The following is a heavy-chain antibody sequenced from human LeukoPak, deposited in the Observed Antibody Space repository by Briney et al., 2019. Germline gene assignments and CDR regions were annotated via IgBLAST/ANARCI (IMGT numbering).Heavy chain of an antibody. D-gene: IGHD3-22*01. CDR1: GFTFRTAW. Sequence: GGSLRLSCATSGFTFRTAWMSWVRQAPGKGLEWVSAISGSGGSTYYADSVKGRFTISRDNSKNTLYLQMNSLRAEDTAVYYCAKYVTMIVVVITSGYYFDYWGQGTLVTVSS. V-gene: IGHV3-23*01. J-gene: IGHJ4*02. CDR2: ISGSGGST. CDR3: AKYVTMIVVVITSGYYFDY.